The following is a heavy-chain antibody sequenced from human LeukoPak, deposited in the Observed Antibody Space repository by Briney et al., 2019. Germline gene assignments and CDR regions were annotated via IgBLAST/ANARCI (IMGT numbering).Heavy chain of an antibody. D-gene: IGHD3-22*01. CDR2: IYYSGST. J-gene: IGHJ3*02. CDR3: ARELYYYDSSGYYNDAFDI. CDR1: GGSISSYY. V-gene: IGHV4-59*12. Sequence: PSETLSLTCTVSGGSISSYYWSWIRQPPGKGLEWVGFIYYSGSTNYNPSLKSRVTMSVDTSKNQFSLKLSSVTAADTAVYYCARELYYYDSSGYYNDAFDIWGQGTTVTVSS.